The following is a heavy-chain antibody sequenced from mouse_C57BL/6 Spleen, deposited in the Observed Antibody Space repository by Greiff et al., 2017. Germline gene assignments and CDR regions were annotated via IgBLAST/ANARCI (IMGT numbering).Heavy chain of an antibody. Sequence: QVQLQQPGTELVKPGASVKLSCKASGYTFTSYWMHWVKQRPGQGLEWIGNINPSNGGTNYNEKFKGKSTLTIDKSSSTAYMQLSSLTSEDTAVYYCARSVGAGWYMDVWGTGTTVTVSS. V-gene: IGHV1-53*01. CDR3: ARSVGAGWYMDV. J-gene: IGHJ1*03. CDR1: GYTFTSYW. CDR2: INPSNGGT.